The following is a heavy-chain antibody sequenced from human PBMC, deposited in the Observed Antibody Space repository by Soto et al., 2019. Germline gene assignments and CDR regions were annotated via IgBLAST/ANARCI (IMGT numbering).Heavy chain of an antibody. Sequence: PGGSLRLSCAASGFTFSSHAMSWVRQAPGKGLQWVSGISDTGDSTYFADSVKGRFTISRDNSKNTLHLQMTSLRADDTAVYYCVKHIGTWSYNFDYWGQGTRVTVSS. CDR2: ISDTGDST. V-gene: IGHV3-23*01. CDR1: GFTFSSHA. J-gene: IGHJ4*02. D-gene: IGHD2-21*01. CDR3: VKHIGTWSYNFDY.